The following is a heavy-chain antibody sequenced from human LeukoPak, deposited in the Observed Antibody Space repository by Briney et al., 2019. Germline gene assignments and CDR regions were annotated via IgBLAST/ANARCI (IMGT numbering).Heavy chain of an antibody. CDR2: ISMSGSVI. V-gene: IGHV3-48*01. Sequence: PGGSLRLSCAASGFTFSSYWMSWVRQAPGKGLEWISYISMSGSVIQYSDSVKGRFTTSRDNVKNSLHLQMDSLRVDDTAVYYCARGGWSRGWFDPWGQGTLVSVSS. D-gene: IGHD3-22*01. CDR3: ARGGWSRGWFDP. CDR1: GFTFSSYW. J-gene: IGHJ5*02.